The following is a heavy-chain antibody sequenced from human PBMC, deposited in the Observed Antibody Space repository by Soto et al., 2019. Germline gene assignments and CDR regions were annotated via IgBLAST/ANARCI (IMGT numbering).Heavy chain of an antibody. J-gene: IGHJ4*02. CDR1: GFTFSSYL. D-gene: IGHD2-2*01. Sequence: GGSLRLSCAASGFTFSSYLMHWVRQAPGKGLVWVSRINSDGSSTSYADSVKGRFTISRDNAKNTLYLQMNSLRAEDTAVYYCARGGIYCSSTSCYFDYWGQGTLVTVS. CDR2: INSDGSST. CDR3: ARGGIYCSSTSCYFDY. V-gene: IGHV3-74*01.